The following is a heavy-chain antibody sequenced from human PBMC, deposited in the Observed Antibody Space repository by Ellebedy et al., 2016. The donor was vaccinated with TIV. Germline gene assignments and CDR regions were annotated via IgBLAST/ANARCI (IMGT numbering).Heavy chain of an antibody. D-gene: IGHD3-16*02. CDR1: GGTFNSIP. V-gene: IGHV1-69*02. Sequence: SVKVSCXASGGTFNSIPFSWVRQAPGQGLEWMGRIIPLLDKPNYAQNFQDRVTITADKSTSTAYMAVRSLTSEDTAVYFCARTDRYDAFDMWGQGTLVTVSS. CDR3: ARTDRYDAFDM. CDR2: IIPLLDKP. J-gene: IGHJ3*02.